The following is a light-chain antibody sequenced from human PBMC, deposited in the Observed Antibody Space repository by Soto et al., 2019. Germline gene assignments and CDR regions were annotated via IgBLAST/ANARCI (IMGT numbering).Light chain of an antibody. CDR1: SSDVGSYNY. J-gene: IGLJ3*02. CDR3: SSYTPSSTHMV. Sequence: QSALTQPASVSGSPGQSITIACTGTSSDVGSYNYVSWYQQYPGKAPKLMIYDVSNRPSGVSYRFSGYKSGNTASLTISGLQAEDEADYYCSSYTPSSTHMVCGGGTKLTVL. V-gene: IGLV2-14*01. CDR2: DVS.